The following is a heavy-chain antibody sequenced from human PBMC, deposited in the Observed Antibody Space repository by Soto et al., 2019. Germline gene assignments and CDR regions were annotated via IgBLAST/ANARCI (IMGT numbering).Heavy chain of an antibody. CDR3: GTSASGSTYGSPFDY. CDR1: GFTFSSYA. CDR2: ISYDGSNK. Sequence: HPGGSLRLSCAASGFTFSSYAMHWVRQAPGKGLEWVAVISYDGSNKYYADSVKGRFTISRDNSKNTLYLQMNSLRAGDTAVYYCGTSASGSTYGSPFDYWGQGTLVTVSS. D-gene: IGHD1-26*01. V-gene: IGHV3-30-3*01. J-gene: IGHJ4*02.